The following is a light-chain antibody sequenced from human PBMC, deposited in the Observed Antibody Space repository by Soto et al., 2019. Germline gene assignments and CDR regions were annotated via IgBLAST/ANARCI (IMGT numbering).Light chain of an antibody. Sequence: IVVTQSPLSLSVTPGEPASISCRSSQNLLHIDGYNYLDWYLQKPGQSPXLLIFLGSYRASGVPDRFSGSGSGTDFTLRISGVEAEDVGVYYCMQAVYTRTFGPGTK. V-gene: IGKV2-28*01. CDR2: LGS. CDR3: MQAVYTRT. CDR1: QNLLHIDGYNY. J-gene: IGKJ1*01.